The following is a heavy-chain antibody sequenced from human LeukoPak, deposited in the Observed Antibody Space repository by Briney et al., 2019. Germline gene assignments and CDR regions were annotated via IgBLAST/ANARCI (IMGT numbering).Heavy chain of an antibody. Sequence: SETLSLTCAVYGGSFSDYYWSWIRQPPGKGLEWIGEINHSGSTNYNLSLKSRVTISVDTSKNQFSLELSSVTAADTAVYYCARGRLYSSSWYLRYWFDPWGQGTLVTVSS. CDR2: INHSGST. D-gene: IGHD6-13*01. V-gene: IGHV4-34*01. J-gene: IGHJ5*02. CDR3: ARGRLYSSSWYLRYWFDP. CDR1: GGSFSDYY.